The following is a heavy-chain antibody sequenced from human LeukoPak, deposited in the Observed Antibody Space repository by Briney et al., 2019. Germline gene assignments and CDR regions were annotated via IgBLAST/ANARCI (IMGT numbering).Heavy chain of an antibody. CDR1: GFPFSSYG. D-gene: IGHD5-18*01. Sequence: PGGSLRLSCAASGFPFSSYGMHWVRQAPGKGLEWVAVIWYDGSNKYYADFVKGRFTISRDNAKNTLYLQMNSLRAEDTAVYYCARDKSYGYDYWGQGTLVTVSS. CDR3: ARDKSYGYDY. CDR2: IWYDGSNK. J-gene: IGHJ4*02. V-gene: IGHV3-33*01.